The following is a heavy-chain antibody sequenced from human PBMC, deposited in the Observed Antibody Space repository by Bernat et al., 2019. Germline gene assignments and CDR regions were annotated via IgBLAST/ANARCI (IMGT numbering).Heavy chain of an antibody. CDR2: IWYDGSNK. CDR1: GFTFSSYG. Sequence: QVQLVESGGGVVQPGRSLRLSCAASGFTFSSYGMHWVRQAPGKGLEWVAVIWYDGSNKYYADSVKGRFTISRDNSKNTLYLQMNSLRAEDTAVYYCERATYSSSSSFDYWGQGTLVTVSS. D-gene: IGHD6-6*01. CDR3: ERATYSSSSSFDY. J-gene: IGHJ4*02. V-gene: IGHV3-33*01.